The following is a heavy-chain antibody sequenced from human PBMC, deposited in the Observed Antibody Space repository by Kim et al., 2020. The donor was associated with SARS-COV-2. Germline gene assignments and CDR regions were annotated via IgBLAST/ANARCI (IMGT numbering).Heavy chain of an antibody. Sequence: GGSLRLSCAASGFTFSSYSMNWVRQAPGKGLEWVSYISSSSSTIYYADSVKGRFTISRDNAKNSLYLQMNSLRDEDTAVYYCARERSKQQLGGYFDYWGQGTLVTVSS. D-gene: IGHD6-13*01. CDR3: ARERSKQQLGGYFDY. CDR1: GFTFSSYS. J-gene: IGHJ4*02. V-gene: IGHV3-48*02. CDR2: ISSSSSTI.